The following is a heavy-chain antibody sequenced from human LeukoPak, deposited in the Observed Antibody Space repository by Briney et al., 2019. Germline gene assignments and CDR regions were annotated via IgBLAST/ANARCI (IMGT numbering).Heavy chain of an antibody. CDR3: ARHPTGFPNWFDA. D-gene: IGHD2-8*02. V-gene: IGHV4-39*01. CDR2: IHHSGTT. Sequence: SETLSLTCTVSGGSIISSSYNWGWSRQPPGKGLEWIGTIHHSGTTYYNPSFESRVAISVDTSKNQFSLEVTSVTAADTAVYYCARHPTGFPNWFDAWGQGNLVSVSS. J-gene: IGHJ5*02. CDR1: GGSIISSSYN.